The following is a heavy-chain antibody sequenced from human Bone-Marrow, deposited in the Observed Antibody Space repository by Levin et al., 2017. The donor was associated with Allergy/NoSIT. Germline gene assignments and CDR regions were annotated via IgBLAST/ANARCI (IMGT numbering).Heavy chain of an antibody. J-gene: IGHJ6*02. Sequence: PGGSLRLSCAASGFTFSSYAMHWVRQAPGKGLEWVAVISYDGSNKYYADSVKGRFTISRDNSKNTLYLQMNSLRAEDTAVYYCARLAVAGNSSNYYYGMDVWGQGTTVTVSS. V-gene: IGHV3-30-3*01. CDR3: ARLAVAGNSSNYYYGMDV. D-gene: IGHD6-19*01. CDR2: ISYDGSNK. CDR1: GFTFSSYA.